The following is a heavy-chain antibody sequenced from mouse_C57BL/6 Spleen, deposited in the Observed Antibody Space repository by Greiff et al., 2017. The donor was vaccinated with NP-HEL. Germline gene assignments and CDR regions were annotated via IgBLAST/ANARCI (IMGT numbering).Heavy chain of an antibody. V-gene: IGHV5-17*01. CDR1: GFTFSDYG. Sequence: EVILVESGGGLVKPGGSLKLSCAASGFTFSDYGMHWVRQAPEKGLEWVAYISSGSSTIYYADTVKGRFTISRDNAKNTLFLQMTSLRSEDTAMYYCARTLYYYGSSSLFDYWGQGTTLTVSS. CDR3: ARTLYYYGSSSLFDY. J-gene: IGHJ2*01. D-gene: IGHD1-1*01. CDR2: ISSGSSTI.